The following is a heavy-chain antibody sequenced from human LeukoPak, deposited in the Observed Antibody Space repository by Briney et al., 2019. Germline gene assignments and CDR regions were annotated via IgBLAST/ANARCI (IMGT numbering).Heavy chain of an antibody. Sequence: SETLSLTCTVSGGSISSGGYYWSWIRQHPGKGLEWIGYIYYSGSTYYNPSLKSRVTISVDTSKNQFSLKLSSVTAADTAVYYCASNWNYEGGAFDIWGQGTMVTVSS. CDR3: ASNWNYEGGAFDI. D-gene: IGHD1-7*01. J-gene: IGHJ3*02. CDR2: IYYSGST. V-gene: IGHV4-31*03. CDR1: GGSISSGGYY.